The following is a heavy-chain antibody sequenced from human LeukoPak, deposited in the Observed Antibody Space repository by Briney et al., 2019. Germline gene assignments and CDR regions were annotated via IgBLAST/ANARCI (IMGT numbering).Heavy chain of an antibody. D-gene: IGHD3-22*01. J-gene: IGHJ3*02. CDR1: GFTFSDYY. V-gene: IGHV3-11*01. CDR3: AGRPGYYYDSPHAFDI. CDR2: ISSSGSTI. Sequence: GGSLRLSCAASGFTFSDYYMSWIRQAPGKGLEWVSYISSSGSTIYYADSVKGRFTISRDNAKNSLYLQMNSLRAEDTTVYYCAGRPGYYYDSPHAFDIWGQGTMVTVSS.